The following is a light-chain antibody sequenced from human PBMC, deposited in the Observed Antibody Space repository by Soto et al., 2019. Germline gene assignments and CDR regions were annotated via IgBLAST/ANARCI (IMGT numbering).Light chain of an antibody. CDR3: QKYGSSPLT. CDR2: GAS. CDR1: QSVSSSY. J-gene: IGKJ4*01. V-gene: IGKV3-20*01. Sequence: EIVLTQSPGTLSLSPGERATLSCRASQSVSSSYLAWYQQKPGQAPRLLIYGASSRATGIPDRFRGSGSGTDFTITISRLEPEDFAVYYCQKYGSSPLTFGGGTKVEIK.